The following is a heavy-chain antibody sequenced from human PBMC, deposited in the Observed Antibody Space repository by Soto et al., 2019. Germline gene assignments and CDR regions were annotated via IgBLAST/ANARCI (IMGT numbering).Heavy chain of an antibody. Sequence: QVQLVQSGAEVKKPGASVKVSCKASGYSFTSYGISWVRQAPGQGREWMGWISAYNGNRKYAQKFQGRVTMTTDTATSTAYMELRSLRSDDTAVYYCARDLGGFPDYWGQGTLVTVSS. CDR2: ISAYNGNR. CDR1: GYSFTSYG. V-gene: IGHV1-18*01. D-gene: IGHD5-12*01. CDR3: ARDLGGFPDY. J-gene: IGHJ4*02.